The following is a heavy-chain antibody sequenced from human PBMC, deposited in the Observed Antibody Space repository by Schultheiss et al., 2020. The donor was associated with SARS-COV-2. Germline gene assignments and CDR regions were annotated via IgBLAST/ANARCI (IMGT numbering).Heavy chain of an antibody. Sequence: GGSLRLSCAASGFTFSNAWMSWVRQAPGKGLEWVSSISSSSSYIYYADSVKGRFTISRDNAKNSLYLQMNSLRAEDTAVYYCAREVTTETNWFDPWGQGTLVTVSS. CDR1: GFTFSNAW. J-gene: IGHJ5*02. D-gene: IGHD4-11*01. CDR3: AREVTTETNWFDP. CDR2: ISSSSSYI. V-gene: IGHV3-21*01.